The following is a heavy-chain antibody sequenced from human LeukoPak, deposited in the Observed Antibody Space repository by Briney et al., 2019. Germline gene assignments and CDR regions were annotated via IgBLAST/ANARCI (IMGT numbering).Heavy chain of an antibody. J-gene: IGHJ3*02. CDR2: TYYRSKWYN. Sequence: SQTLSLTCATSGDSVSSNSAAWNWIRQSPSRGLEWLGRTYYRSKWYNDYAVSVKSRITINPDTSKNQFSLQLNSVTPEDTAVYYCARDRWGVVNSPGDAFDIWGQGTMVTVSS. V-gene: IGHV6-1*01. D-gene: IGHD4-23*01. CDR1: GDSVSSNSAA. CDR3: ARDRWGVVNSPGDAFDI.